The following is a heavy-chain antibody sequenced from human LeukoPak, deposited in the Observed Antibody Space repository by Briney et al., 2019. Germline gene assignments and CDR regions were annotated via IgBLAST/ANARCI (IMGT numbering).Heavy chain of an antibody. CDR3: ARVDTSVYYYFDY. D-gene: IGHD3-22*01. V-gene: IGHV4-4*07. J-gene: IGHJ4*02. CDR1: GGSISGYY. Sequence: SETLSLTCTVSGGSISGYYWSWIRQPAGEGLEWFGRIHTSGSTNYNPSLKSRVTMSVDTSKNQFSLNLSSVTAADTAVYYCARVDTSVYYYFDYWGQGTLVTVSS. CDR2: IHTSGST.